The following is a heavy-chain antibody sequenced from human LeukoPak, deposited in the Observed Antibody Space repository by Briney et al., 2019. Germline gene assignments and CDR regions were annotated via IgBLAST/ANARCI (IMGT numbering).Heavy chain of an antibody. CDR2: INSSGGTT. Sequence: ASVKVSCKASGYTFTGYYMRWVRQAPGQGLEWMGIINSSGGTTSYAQKFQGRVTMTRDTSTSTVYMDLSSLRSEDTAVYYCARGGWYYFDYWGQGTLVTVSS. CDR1: GYTFTGYY. CDR3: ARGGWYYFDY. J-gene: IGHJ4*02. D-gene: IGHD6-19*01. V-gene: IGHV1-46*01.